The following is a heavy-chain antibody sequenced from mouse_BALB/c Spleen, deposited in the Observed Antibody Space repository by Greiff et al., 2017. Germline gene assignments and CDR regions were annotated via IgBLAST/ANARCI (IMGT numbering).Heavy chain of an antibody. CDR2: ISTYYGDA. CDR3: ARRKYGNFYAMDY. Sequence: VQLQQSGAELVRPGVSVKISCKGSGYTFTDYAMHWVKQSHAKSLEWIGVISTYYGDASYNQKFKGKATMTVDKSSSTAYMELARLTSEDSAIYYCARRKYGNFYAMDYWGQGTSVTVSS. D-gene: IGHD2-10*02. CDR1: GYTFTDYA. V-gene: IGHV1S137*01. J-gene: IGHJ4*01.